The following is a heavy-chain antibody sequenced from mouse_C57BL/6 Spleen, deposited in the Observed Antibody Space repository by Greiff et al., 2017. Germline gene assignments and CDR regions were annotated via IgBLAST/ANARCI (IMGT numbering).Heavy chain of an antibody. CDR1: GYTFTSYW. D-gene: IGHD1-1*01. V-gene: IGHV1-61*01. J-gene: IGHJ4*01. CDR3: ASSRYYGSSYAMDY. CDR2: IYPSDSET. Sequence: QVQLQQPGAELVRPGSSVKLSCKASGYTFTSYWMDWVKQRPGQGLEWIGNIYPSDSETHYNQKFKNKATLTVDESSSTAYMLLSSLTSEDSAVYYCASSRYYGSSYAMDYWGQGTSVTVSS.